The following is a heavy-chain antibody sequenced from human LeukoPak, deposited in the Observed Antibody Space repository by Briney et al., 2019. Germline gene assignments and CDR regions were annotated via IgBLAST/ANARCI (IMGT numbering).Heavy chain of an antibody. V-gene: IGHV3-7*01. CDR1: GFTFNNYW. CDR3: ARVGETGDFDY. CDR2: IKQDESEK. J-gene: IGHJ4*02. Sequence: GGSLRLSCSASGFTFNNYWMTWVRQAPGRGPEWVANIKQDESEKNYVDSVKGRVTISRDNAKNSLYLQMWSLRVEDTAVYFCARVGETGDFDYWGQGALVTVSS. D-gene: IGHD1-14*01.